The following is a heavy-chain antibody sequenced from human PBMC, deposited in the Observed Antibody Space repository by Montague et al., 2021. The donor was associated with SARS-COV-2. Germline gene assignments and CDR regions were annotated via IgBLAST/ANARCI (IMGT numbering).Heavy chain of an antibody. CDR1: GGSLNNYF. D-gene: IGHD3-22*01. Sequence: TLSLTCTVSGGSLNNYFWSWIRQPPGKGLEWVGYISDSGSTKCNPSLQSRVTISVDTARNQFSLKLLSVTAADTAFYYCARVDSSGPGEYWGQGILVSVSS. CDR2: ISDSGST. V-gene: IGHV4-59*08. J-gene: IGHJ4*02. CDR3: ARVDSSGPGEY.